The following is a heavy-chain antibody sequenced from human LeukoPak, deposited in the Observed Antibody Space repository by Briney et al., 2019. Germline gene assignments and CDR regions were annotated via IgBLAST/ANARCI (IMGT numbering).Heavy chain of an antibody. CDR3: ARLPGILRVRSGSYYKDI. V-gene: IGHV1-69*04. D-gene: IGHD3-10*01. CDR1: GGTFSSYA. CDR2: IIPILGIA. Sequence: SVKVSCKASGGTFSSYAISWVRQAPGQGLEWMGRIIPILGIANYAQKFQGRVTITADKSTSTAYMELSSLRSEDTAVYYCARLPGILRVRSGSYYKDIWGQGTMVTVSS. J-gene: IGHJ3*02.